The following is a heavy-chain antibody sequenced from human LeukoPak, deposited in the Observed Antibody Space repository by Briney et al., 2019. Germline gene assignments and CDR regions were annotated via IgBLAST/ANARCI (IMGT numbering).Heavy chain of an antibody. CDR1: GGSISSGSYY. J-gene: IGHJ5*02. Sequence: PSETLSLTCTVSGGSISSGSYYWSWIRQPAGKGLEWIGRIYTSGSTNYNPSLKSGVTISVDTYNNQFSLKLSSVTAADTAVYYCARSGGGMRPEFDPWGQGTLVTVSS. CDR2: IYTSGST. V-gene: IGHV4-61*02. D-gene: IGHD1-14*01. CDR3: ARSGGGMRPEFDP.